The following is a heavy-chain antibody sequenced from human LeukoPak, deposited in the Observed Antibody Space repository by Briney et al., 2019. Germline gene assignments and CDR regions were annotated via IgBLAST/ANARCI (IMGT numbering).Heavy chain of an antibody. Sequence: PGRSLRLSCAASGFTFSSYGMHWVRQAPGKGLEGVAVISYDGSNKYYADSVKGRFTISRDNSKNTLYLQMNSLRAEDTAVYYCAKDRGGPEGVGMDVWGQGTTVTVS. V-gene: IGHV3-30*18. D-gene: IGHD3-10*01. CDR1: GFTFSSYG. J-gene: IGHJ6*02. CDR3: AKDRGGPEGVGMDV. CDR2: ISYDGSNK.